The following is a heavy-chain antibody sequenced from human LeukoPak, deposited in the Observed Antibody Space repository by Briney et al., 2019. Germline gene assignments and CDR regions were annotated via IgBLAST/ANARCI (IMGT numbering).Heavy chain of an antibody. Sequence: ASVKVSCKASGGTFSSYAISWVRQAPGQGLEWMGGNIPIFGTANYAQKFQGRVTMTRDTSISTAYMELSRLRSDDTAVYYCARMYSGYDYGGQSYYYYMDVWGKGTTVTVSS. CDR3: ARMYSGYDYGGQSYYYYMDV. V-gene: IGHV1-69*05. CDR2: NIPIFGTA. CDR1: GGTFSSYA. J-gene: IGHJ6*03. D-gene: IGHD5-12*01.